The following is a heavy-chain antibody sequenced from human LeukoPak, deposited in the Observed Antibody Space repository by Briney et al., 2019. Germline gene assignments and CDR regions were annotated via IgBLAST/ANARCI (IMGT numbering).Heavy chain of an antibody. V-gene: IGHV4-34*01. CDR2: INHSGST. Sequence: SETLSLTCAVYGGSFSGYYWSWIRQPPGKGLEWIGEINHSGSTNYNPSLKSRVTISVDTSKNQFSLKLGSVTAADTAVYYCARDTTTYYYGSGRNYYYYYMDVWGKGTTVTISS. CDR1: GGSFSGYY. CDR3: ARDTTTYYYGSGRNYYYYYMDV. J-gene: IGHJ6*03. D-gene: IGHD3-10*01.